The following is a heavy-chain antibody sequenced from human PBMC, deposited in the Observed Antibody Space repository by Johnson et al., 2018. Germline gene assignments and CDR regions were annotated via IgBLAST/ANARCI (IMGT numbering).Heavy chain of an antibody. CDR1: GFTFSNFA. Sequence: VQLVQSGGGLVQPGGSLRLSCAASGFTFSNFAMSWVRQTPGKGLEFVSAITAPGIGTYYVDSVKGGFTIYRDNSKNTLYRQMKSLSAEDTAMYFCTNDHDCSAGSCYAAYFQHWGQGTLVTVSS. V-gene: IGHV3-23*04. CDR3: TNDHDCSAGSCYAAYFQH. D-gene: IGHD2-15*01. CDR2: ITAPGIGT. J-gene: IGHJ1*01.